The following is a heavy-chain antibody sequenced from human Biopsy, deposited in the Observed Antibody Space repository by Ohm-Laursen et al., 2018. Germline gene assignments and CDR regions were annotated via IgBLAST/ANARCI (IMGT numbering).Heavy chain of an antibody. D-gene: IGHD1-26*01. V-gene: IGHV1-8*01. CDR3: AIEGGTYSKPFDY. CDR2: MNPNSGKT. Sequence: GASVKVSCKASGYTFISYDIDWMRQATGQGLEWMGWMNPNSGKTGYAQKFQGRVTMTTNTSVNTAYMELSSLTFEDTAVYYCAIEGGTYSKPFDYWGQGTLVTVSS. CDR1: GYTFISYD. J-gene: IGHJ4*02.